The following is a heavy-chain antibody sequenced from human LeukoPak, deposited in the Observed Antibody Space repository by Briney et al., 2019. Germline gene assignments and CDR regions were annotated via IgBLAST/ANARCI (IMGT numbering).Heavy chain of an antibody. D-gene: IGHD2-2*01. CDR1: EFSFSSYS. Sequence: GGSLRLSCEASEFSFSSYSLNWVRQAPGKGLEWVASISSSSSFIYYADSVKGRFTVPRDNAKNSLSLQMNSLRAEDTAVYYCARDPSTSQYYYYYYYMDVWGKGTTVTVSS. J-gene: IGHJ6*03. CDR2: ISSSSSFI. V-gene: IGHV3-21*01. CDR3: ARDPSTSQYYYYYYYMDV.